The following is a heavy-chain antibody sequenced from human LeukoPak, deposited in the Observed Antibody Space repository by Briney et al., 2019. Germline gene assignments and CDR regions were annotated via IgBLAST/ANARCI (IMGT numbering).Heavy chain of an antibody. J-gene: IGHJ4*02. CDR2: INHSGST. D-gene: IGHD2-21*01. V-gene: IGHV4-34*01. CDR1: GGSFSGYY. Sequence: SETLSLTCAVYGGSFSGYYWSWIRQPPGKGLEWIGEINHSGSTNYNPSLKSRVTISVDTSKNQFSLKLSSVTAADTAVYYCASRLSDSTSDYWGQGTLVTVSS. CDR3: ASRLSDSTSDY.